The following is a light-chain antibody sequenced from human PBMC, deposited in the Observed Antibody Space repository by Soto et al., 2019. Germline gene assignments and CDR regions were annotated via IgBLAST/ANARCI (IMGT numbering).Light chain of an antibody. CDR2: DAS. Sequence: DIVLTQSPGTLSLSPGERATLSCRASQSVRSRYLAWYQQKAGQAPRLLIYDASRRATGIPDRFSGSGSGTDFTLTISRLEPEDFAVYYCQQSHSAPLTFGGGTKIQI. J-gene: IGKJ4*01. CDR3: QQSHSAPLT. CDR1: QSVRSRY. V-gene: IGKV3-20*01.